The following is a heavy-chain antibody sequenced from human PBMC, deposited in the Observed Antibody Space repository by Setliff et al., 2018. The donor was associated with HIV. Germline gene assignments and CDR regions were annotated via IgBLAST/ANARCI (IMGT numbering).Heavy chain of an antibody. CDR1: GYTFTSYG. CDR3: ARDLPPLPGYYYGMDV. Sequence: ASVKVSCKASGYTFTSYGISWVRQAPGQGLEWMGWISAYNGNTNYAQKLQGRVTMTTDTSTSTAYMELRSLRSDDTAVYYCARDLPPLPGYYYGMDVWGKGTTVTVSS. V-gene: IGHV1-18*01. J-gene: IGHJ6*04. CDR2: ISAYNGNT.